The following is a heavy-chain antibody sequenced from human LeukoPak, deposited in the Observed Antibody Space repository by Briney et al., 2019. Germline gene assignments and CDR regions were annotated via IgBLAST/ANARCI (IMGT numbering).Heavy chain of an antibody. V-gene: IGHV3-30*18. CDR3: AKDLTTLFLASDV. Sequence: GKSLRLSCVASGLTFSAYGMQCVRQAPGKGLEWVAVISNDGDNKYYSNSVKGRFTISRDSSKSTLYLQMNSLRPEDTAVYSCAKDLTTLFLASDVWGLGTMVTVSS. CDR2: ISNDGDNK. J-gene: IGHJ3*01. CDR1: GLTFSAYG. D-gene: IGHD4-11*01.